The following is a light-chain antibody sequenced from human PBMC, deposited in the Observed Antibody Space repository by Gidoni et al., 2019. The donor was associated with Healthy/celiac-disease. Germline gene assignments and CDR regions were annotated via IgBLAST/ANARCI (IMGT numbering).Light chain of an antibody. V-gene: IGKV3-20*01. CDR2: GAS. J-gene: IGKJ1*01. Sequence: EFVLTQSPGTLSLSPGERATLSCRASQSVSSSYLAWYQQKPGQAPRLLIYGASSRATGIPDRLSGSGSGTDFTLTISRLEPEDFAVYYCQQYGSSPWTFGQGTKVEIK. CDR3: QQYGSSPWT. CDR1: QSVSSSY.